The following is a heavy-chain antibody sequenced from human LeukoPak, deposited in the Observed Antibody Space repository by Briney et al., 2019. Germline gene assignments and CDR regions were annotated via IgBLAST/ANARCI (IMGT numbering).Heavy chain of an antibody. CDR2: ISAYNGNT. CDR1: GYTFTSYG. J-gene: IGHJ4*02. D-gene: IGHD3-22*01. CDR3: ARAVPRYYYDSSGAYYFDY. V-gene: IGHV1-18*01. Sequence: ASVKVSCKASGYTFTSYGISWVRQAPGQGLEWMGWISAYNGNTNYAQKLQGRVTMTTDTSTSTAYMELRSLRSDDTAVYYCARAVPRYYYDSSGAYYFDYWGQGTLVTASS.